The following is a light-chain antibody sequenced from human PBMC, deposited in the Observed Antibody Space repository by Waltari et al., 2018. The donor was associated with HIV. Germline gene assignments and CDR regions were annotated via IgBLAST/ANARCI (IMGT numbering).Light chain of an antibody. CDR1: QSISTY. CDR3: QQSYSTPPELT. V-gene: IGKV1-39*01. Sequence: QSPSSLSASVGDRVTITCRASQSISTYLNWYQQKPGKAPKLLIYAASSLQSGVPSRFSGSGSGTVFTLTINSLQPEDFATYYCQQSYSTPPELTFGGGTKVEIK. J-gene: IGKJ4*01. CDR2: AAS.